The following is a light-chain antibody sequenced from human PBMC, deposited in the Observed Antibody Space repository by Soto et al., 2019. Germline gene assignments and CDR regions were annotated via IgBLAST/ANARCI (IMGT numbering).Light chain of an antibody. Sequence: IQLTQSQTTLPASVGDRVTITCRASESISNWLAWYQQRPGTAPKLLNYHASILETAVPSRFSGNGSGTEFTLPISSLQPGDFATYYCQQYRTYSFGQGSRVEIK. CDR3: QQYRTYS. CDR1: ESISNW. V-gene: IGKV1-5*01. J-gene: IGKJ1*01. CDR2: HAS.